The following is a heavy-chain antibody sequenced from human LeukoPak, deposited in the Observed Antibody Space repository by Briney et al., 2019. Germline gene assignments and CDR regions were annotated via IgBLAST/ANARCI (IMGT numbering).Heavy chain of an antibody. CDR3: AKDDAWLRFGE. Sequence: PGGSLRLSCTASGFIFDDSGMNWVRQAPGKGLEWVSGISPSGDITYYADSVKGRFTISRDNSKNTLYLEVISLTAEDTAVYYCAKDDAWLRFGEWSQGTLVTVSS. J-gene: IGHJ4*02. D-gene: IGHD3-10*01. V-gene: IGHV3-23*01. CDR1: GFIFDDSG. CDR2: ISPSGDIT.